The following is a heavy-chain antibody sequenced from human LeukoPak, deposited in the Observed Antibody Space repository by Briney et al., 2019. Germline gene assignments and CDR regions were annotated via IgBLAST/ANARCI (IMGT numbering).Heavy chain of an antibody. J-gene: IGHJ4*02. CDR1: GYTFTGYY. V-gene: IGHV1-2*02. Sequence: ASVKFSCKASGYTFTGYYMHCVRQAPGQGLEWMGWINPNSGGTNYAQKFQGRVTMTRDTSISTAYMELSRLRSDDTAVYYCARGGWTYQLLSYWGQGTLVTVSS. CDR2: INPNSGGT. D-gene: IGHD2-2*01. CDR3: ARGGWTYQLLSY.